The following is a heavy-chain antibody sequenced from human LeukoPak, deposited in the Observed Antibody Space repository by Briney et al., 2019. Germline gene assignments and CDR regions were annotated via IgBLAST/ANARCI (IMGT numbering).Heavy chain of an antibody. CDR3: SRAPEV. Sequence: GGSLRLSCEVSGFTFRRYWMDWVRQAPGRGLERVANIKEDGSVKYYVDSVMGRFTISRDNGKKSLYLQITTLKPDATALYYCSRAPEVWGQGTTVTVSS. J-gene: IGHJ6*02. CDR2: IKEDGSVK. CDR1: GFTFRRYW. V-gene: IGHV3-7*01.